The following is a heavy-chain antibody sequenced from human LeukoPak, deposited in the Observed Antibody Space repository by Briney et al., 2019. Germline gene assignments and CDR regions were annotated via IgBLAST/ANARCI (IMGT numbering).Heavy chain of an antibody. V-gene: IGHV3-23*01. CDR1: GFTFSTYA. Sequence: PGGSLRLSCAASGFTFSTYAMNWVRQAPGKGLEWVSTLSGSGVTTYYADSVKGRFTISRDNSKHTLYLQMNSLRAEDTAVYYCSKWKAIVLVPAARSPIDYWGQGTLVTVSS. CDR3: SKWKAIVLVPAARSPIDY. CDR2: LSGSGVTT. D-gene: IGHD2-2*01. J-gene: IGHJ4*02.